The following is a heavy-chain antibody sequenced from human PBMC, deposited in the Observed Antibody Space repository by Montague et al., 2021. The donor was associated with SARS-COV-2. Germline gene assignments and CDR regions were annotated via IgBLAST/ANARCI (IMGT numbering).Heavy chain of an antibody. Sequence: SLRLSCAAPGFTFSNYWMSWVRQAPGKGLEWVANIKEDGGQKYYVDSVKGRFTISRDNAKNSLYLQMNSLRAEDTAVYYCARDPNCGSTSCYYHYWGQGTLVTVSS. D-gene: IGHD2-2*01. J-gene: IGHJ4*02. CDR2: IKEDGGQK. V-gene: IGHV3-7*01. CDR3: ARDPNCGSTSCYYHY. CDR1: GFTFSNYW.